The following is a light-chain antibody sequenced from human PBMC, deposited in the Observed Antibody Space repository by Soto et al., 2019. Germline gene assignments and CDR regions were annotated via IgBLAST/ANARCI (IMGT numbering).Light chain of an antibody. CDR2: GAS. CDR1: QSVGSRW. J-gene: IGKJ1*01. CDR3: QQYDSSRT. V-gene: IGKV3-20*01. Sequence: EIVLTQSPGTLSLSPGERATLSCRASQSVGSRWLAWYQQKPGQAPRRLIYGASIRATGSPDRFSGSGSGTDFTLTISRLEPEDFALYYCQQYDSSRTFGQGTKVEMK.